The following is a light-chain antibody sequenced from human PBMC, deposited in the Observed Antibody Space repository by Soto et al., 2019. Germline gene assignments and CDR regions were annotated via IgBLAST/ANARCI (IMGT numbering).Light chain of an antibody. CDR3: HHGGSPPLT. J-gene: IGKJ1*01. CDR2: GAS. CDR1: QSVSSTF. Sequence: EIVLTQSPGTLSLSPGDRATLSCRASQSVSSTFLAWYQQKPGQAPRLLIYGASIRATGIPDRFSGSGSGTDSTPTIRSLEPEDFAMYFCHHGGSPPLTFGQGTKVEIK. V-gene: IGKV3-20*01.